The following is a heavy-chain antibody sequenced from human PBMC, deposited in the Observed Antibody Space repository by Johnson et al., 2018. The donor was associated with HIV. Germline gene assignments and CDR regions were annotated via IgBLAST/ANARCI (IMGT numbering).Heavy chain of an antibody. CDR2: VHSDGNTK. CDR1: GFTFSSYA. CDR3: AKGEAQEGWIQLLLYAFDF. Sequence: QVQLVESGGGVVQPGRSLRLSCAASGFTFSSYAMHWVRQAPGKGLEWVAFVHSDGNTKYYGDSVKGRFIISRDNSKHIIYLHIKSLGLEDTAVYYCAKGEAQEGWIQLLLYAFDFWGHGTMVTVSS. D-gene: IGHD5-24*01. J-gene: IGHJ3*01. V-gene: IGHV3-30*04.